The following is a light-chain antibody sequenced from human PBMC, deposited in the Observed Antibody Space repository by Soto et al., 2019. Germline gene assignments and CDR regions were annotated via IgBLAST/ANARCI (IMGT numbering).Light chain of an antibody. CDR2: LSF. J-gene: IGKJ2*01. CDR1: QSLLHHKGHSY. V-gene: IGKV2-28*01. CDR3: IQTLQAPYT. Sequence: DIVMTQSPLSLPVIPGEPASISCRSCQSLLHHKGHSYLDWYLQKPGQSPQVLIYLSFNRASGVPDRFSGSGSGTDFTLKISRVEAEDVGVYYCIQTLQAPYTFGQGTKLEIK.